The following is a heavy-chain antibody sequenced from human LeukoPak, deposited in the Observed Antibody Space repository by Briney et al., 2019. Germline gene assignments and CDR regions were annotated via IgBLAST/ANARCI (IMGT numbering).Heavy chain of an antibody. Sequence: GASMKVSCKASGGTFSSYAISWVRQAPGQGLEWMGIINPSGGSTSYAQKFQGRVTMTRDTSTSTVYMELSSLRSEDTAVYYCARDAGWLQFDYWGQGTLVTVSS. CDR3: ARDAGWLQFDY. V-gene: IGHV1-46*01. CDR2: INPSGGST. CDR1: GGTFSSYA. J-gene: IGHJ4*02. D-gene: IGHD5-24*01.